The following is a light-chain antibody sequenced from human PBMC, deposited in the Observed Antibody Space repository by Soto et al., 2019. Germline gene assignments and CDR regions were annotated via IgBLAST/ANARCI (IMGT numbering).Light chain of an antibody. J-gene: IGKJ3*01. V-gene: IGKV3-20*01. CDR3: LLYGDSPPGT. CDR1: QSVSSTY. CDR2: GAS. Sequence: EFVLTQSPGTLSLSPGERATLSCRASQSVSSTYLAWYQQKAGQAPRLLIYGASRRATGIPDRFSGSGSGKDFTLTISRLEPEDFAVYYCLLYGDSPPGTFGPGNKVDI.